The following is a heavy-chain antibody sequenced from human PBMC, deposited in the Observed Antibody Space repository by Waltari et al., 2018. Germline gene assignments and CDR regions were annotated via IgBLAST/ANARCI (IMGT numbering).Heavy chain of an antibody. Sequence: QVQLVQSGAEVKKPGASVKVSCKASGYTFTGYYMHWVRPAPGQGLEWMGRINPNSGGTNYAQKFQGRVTMTRDTSISTAYMELSRLRSDDTAVYYCARLYCSSTSCYEPSDYWGQGTLVTVSS. D-gene: IGHD2-2*01. CDR1: GYTFTGYY. CDR2: INPNSGGT. J-gene: IGHJ4*02. CDR3: ARLYCSSTSCYEPSDY. V-gene: IGHV1-2*06.